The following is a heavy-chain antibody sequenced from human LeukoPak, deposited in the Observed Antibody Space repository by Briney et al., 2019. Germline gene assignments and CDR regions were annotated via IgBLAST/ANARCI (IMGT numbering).Heavy chain of an antibody. CDR3: ARNFQYYYGSGSYPNWFDP. J-gene: IGHJ5*02. V-gene: IGHV1-46*01. D-gene: IGHD3-10*01. CDR1: GYTFTSYY. Sequence: ASVTVSCKASGYTFTSYYMHWVRQAPGQGLEWMGIINPSGGSTSYAQKFQGRVTITADESTSTAYMELSSLRSEDTAVYYCARNFQYYYGSGSYPNWFDPWGQGTLVTVSS. CDR2: INPSGGST.